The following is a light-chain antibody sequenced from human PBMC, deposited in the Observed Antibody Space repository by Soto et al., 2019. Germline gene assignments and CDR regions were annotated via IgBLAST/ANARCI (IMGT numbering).Light chain of an antibody. V-gene: IGKV1-5*01. J-gene: IGKJ1*01. CDR1: QSISNW. CDR3: LQYNGYRT. Sequence: DIHMTQSPSTLSASVGDRVTITCRASQSISNWLAWYQQKPGKAPKVLIYDASTLQSGVPSRFSGSGSGTEFTLTITSLQPDDFATYYCLQYNGYRTFGQGTKVE. CDR2: DAS.